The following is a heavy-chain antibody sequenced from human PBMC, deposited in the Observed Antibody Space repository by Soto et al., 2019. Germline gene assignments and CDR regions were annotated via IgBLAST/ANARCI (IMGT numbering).Heavy chain of an antibody. V-gene: IGHV3-30-3*01. Sequence: QVQLVESGGGVVQPGRSLRLSCAASGFTFSSYAMHWVRQAPGKGLEWVAVISYDGSNKYYADSVKGRFTISRDNSKNTLYLQMNSLRAEDTAVYYCARDKGYGSGIPFCYWGQGTLVTVSS. CDR3: ARDKGYGSGIPFCY. D-gene: IGHD3-10*01. CDR1: GFTFSSYA. J-gene: IGHJ4*02. CDR2: ISYDGSNK.